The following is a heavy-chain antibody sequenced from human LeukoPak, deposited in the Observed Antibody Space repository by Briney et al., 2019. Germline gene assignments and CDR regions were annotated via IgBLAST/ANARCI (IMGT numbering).Heavy chain of an antibody. CDR3: TRHNGYCGGDCYPD. D-gene: IGHD2-21*02. CDR1: GFTFSGSA. Sequence: GGSLKLSCAASGFTFSGSAMHWVRQASGKGLEWVDRIRSKANSYATAYAASVKGRFTISRDDSKNTAYLQMNSLKTEDTAVYYCTRHNGYCGGDCYPDWGQGTLVTVSS. J-gene: IGHJ4*02. CDR2: IRSKANSYAT. V-gene: IGHV3-73*01.